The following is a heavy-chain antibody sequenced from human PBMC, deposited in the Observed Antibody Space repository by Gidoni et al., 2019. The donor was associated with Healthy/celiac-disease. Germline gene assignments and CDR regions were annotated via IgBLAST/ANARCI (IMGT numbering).Heavy chain of an antibody. Sequence: GLEWVAVISYDGSNKYYADSVKGRFTISRDNSKNTLYLQMNSLRAEDTAVYYCAKDRGIPVPYELQWVGMDVWGQGTTVTVSS. V-gene: IGHV3-30*18. CDR2: ISYDGSNK. D-gene: IGHD4-4*01. J-gene: IGHJ6*02. CDR3: AKDRGIPVPYELQWVGMDV.